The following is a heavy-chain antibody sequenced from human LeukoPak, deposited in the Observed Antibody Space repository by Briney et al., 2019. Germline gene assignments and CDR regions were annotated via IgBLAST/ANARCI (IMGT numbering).Heavy chain of an antibody. CDR1: GFTFSSYA. CDR2: ISYDGSNK. CDR3: ARDSSGWSFDY. V-gene: IGHV3-30-3*01. Sequence: WRSLRLSCAASGFTFSSYAMHWVRQAPGKGLEWVAVISYDGSNKYYADSVKGRFTISRDNSKNTLYLQMNSLRAEDTAVYYCARDSSGWSFDYWGQGTLVTVSS. J-gene: IGHJ4*02. D-gene: IGHD6-19*01.